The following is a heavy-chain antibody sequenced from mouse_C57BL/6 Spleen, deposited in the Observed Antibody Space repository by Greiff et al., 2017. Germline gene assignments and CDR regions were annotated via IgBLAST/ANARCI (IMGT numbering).Heavy chain of an antibody. D-gene: IGHD4-1*01. Sequence: LQESGPGLVQPSQSLSITCTVSGFSLTSYGVHWVRQSPGKGLEWLGVIWSGGSTDYNAAFISRLSISKDNTKSQVFFKMNSLQADDTAIYYCARGDWEGYAMDYWGQGTSVTVSS. CDR3: ARGDWEGYAMDY. V-gene: IGHV2-2*01. CDR2: IWSGGST. CDR1: GFSLTSYG. J-gene: IGHJ4*01.